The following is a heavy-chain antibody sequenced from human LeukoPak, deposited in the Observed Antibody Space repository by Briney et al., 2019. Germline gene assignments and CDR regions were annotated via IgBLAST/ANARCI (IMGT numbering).Heavy chain of an antibody. CDR3: ARMAQYYYDSSGYPFDY. Sequence: SVKVSCKASGYTFTSYAMDWVRQAPGQGLEWMGWVNTNTGNPTYAQGFTGRFVFSLDTSVSTAYLQISSLKAEDTAVYYCARMAQYYYDSSGYPFDYWGQGTLVTVSS. CDR1: GYTFTSYA. D-gene: IGHD3-22*01. V-gene: IGHV7-4-1*02. CDR2: VNTNTGNP. J-gene: IGHJ4*02.